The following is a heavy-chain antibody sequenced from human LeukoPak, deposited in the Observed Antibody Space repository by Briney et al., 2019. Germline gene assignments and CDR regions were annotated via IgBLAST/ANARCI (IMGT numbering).Heavy chain of an antibody. CDR2: INSDGSST. J-gene: IGHJ6*02. V-gene: IGHV3-74*01. Sequence: GGSLRLSCAASGFTFDDYAMHWVRQAPGKGLAWVSRINSDGSSTTYADSVKGRFTSSRDNAKNTLYVQMNSLTADDTAVYYCARVPANFVRYSHYGMDVWGQGTTVTVS. CDR3: ARVPANFVRYSHYGMDV. D-gene: IGHD3-10*02. CDR1: GFTFDDYA.